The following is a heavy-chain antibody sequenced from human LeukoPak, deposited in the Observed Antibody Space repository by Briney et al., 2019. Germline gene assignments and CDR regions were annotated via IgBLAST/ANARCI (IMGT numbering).Heavy chain of an antibody. CDR2: ISGRSDNT. CDR1: GFIFSNYA. CDR3: AKGTLGTCSGSTCYPFDY. V-gene: IGHV3-23*01. Sequence: GGSLRLSCAASGFIFSNYAMYWVRQAPGKGLEWVSAISGRSDNTYYADSVKGRFTLSRDNSKSTLYLQMNSLRAEDTAVYSCAKGTLGTCSGSTCYPFDYWGQGTLVTVSS. J-gene: IGHJ4*02. D-gene: IGHD3-22*01.